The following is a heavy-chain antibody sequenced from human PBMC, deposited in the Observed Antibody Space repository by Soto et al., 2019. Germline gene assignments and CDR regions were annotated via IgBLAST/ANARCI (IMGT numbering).Heavy chain of an antibody. D-gene: IGHD1-26*01. CDR2: IYYSGST. Sequence: SETLSLTCTVSGGSISSGGYYWSWIRQHPGKGLEWIGYIYYSGSTYYNPSLKSRVTISVDTSKNQFSLKLSSVTAADTAVYYCARDGSDRGFDYWGQGTLVTVSS. J-gene: IGHJ4*02. V-gene: IGHV4-31*03. CDR3: ARDGSDRGFDY. CDR1: GGSISSGGYY.